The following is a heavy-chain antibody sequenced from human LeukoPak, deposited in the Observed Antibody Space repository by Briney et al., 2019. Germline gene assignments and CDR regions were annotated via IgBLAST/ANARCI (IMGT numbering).Heavy chain of an antibody. CDR1: GFTFTDYW. Sequence: GGTLRLSCAASGFTFTDYWMHWVRQVPGKGLVWVSIINTDTRGTYYADSVKGRFTISRDNAKSTLYLQMDSLRAEDTAVYYCARAGAYHFDNWGQGTLVTVSS. CDR3: ARAGAYHFDN. V-gene: IGHV3-74*01. D-gene: IGHD3-16*01. J-gene: IGHJ4*02. CDR2: INTDTRGT.